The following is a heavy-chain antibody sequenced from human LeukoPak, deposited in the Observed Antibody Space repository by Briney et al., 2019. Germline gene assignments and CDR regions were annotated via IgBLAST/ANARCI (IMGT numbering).Heavy chain of an antibody. V-gene: IGHV3-7*03. Sequence: GGSLRLSCAASGFTFSSYAMSWVRQAPGKGLEWVANIKPDGTTKFYVDSVKGRFTTSRDNALNSLYLQMNSLRAEDTAIYYCARSIPYGTTWYGRSDYWGQGTLVTVSS. CDR2: IKPDGTTK. D-gene: IGHD6-13*01. CDR1: GFTFSSYA. CDR3: ARSIPYGTTWYGRSDY. J-gene: IGHJ4*02.